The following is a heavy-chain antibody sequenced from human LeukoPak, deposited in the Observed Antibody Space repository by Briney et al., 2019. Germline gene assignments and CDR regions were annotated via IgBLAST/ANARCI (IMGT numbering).Heavy chain of an antibody. D-gene: IGHD4-23*01. Sequence: PSETLSLTCAVYGGSFSDYYWSWIRQSPGKGLEWIGEINHSGRTNYNSSLKSRVTISVDTSKNQFSLKLSSVTAADTAVYYCARGTTVVPWVYYYYYMDVWGEGTTVTVSS. CDR3: ARGTTVVPWVYYYYYMDV. CDR2: INHSGRT. J-gene: IGHJ6*03. CDR1: GGSFSDYY. V-gene: IGHV4-34*01.